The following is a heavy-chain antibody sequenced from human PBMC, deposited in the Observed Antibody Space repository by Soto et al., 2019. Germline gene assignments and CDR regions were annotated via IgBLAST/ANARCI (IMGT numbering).Heavy chain of an antibody. CDR3: ARWAMTTVTSYYYYGMDV. CDR1: GGTFSSYA. Sequence: ASVKVSCKASGGTFSSYAISWVRQAPGQGLEWMGGIIPIFGTANYAQKFQGRVTITADESTSTAYMELSSLRSEDTAVYYCARWAMTTVTSYYYYGMDVWGQGTRVTFSS. D-gene: IGHD4-17*01. CDR2: IIPIFGTA. J-gene: IGHJ6*02. V-gene: IGHV1-69*13.